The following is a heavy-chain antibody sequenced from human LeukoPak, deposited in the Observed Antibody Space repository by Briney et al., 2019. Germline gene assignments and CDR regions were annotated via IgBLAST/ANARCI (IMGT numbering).Heavy chain of an antibody. D-gene: IGHD1-26*01. V-gene: IGHV1-69*13. CDR2: IIPIFGTA. Sequence: GASVKVSCKASGYTFTSYYMHWVRQAPGQGLEWMGGIIPIFGTANYAQKFQGRVTITADESTSTAYMELSSLRSEDTAVYYCARCDYSGTTGDYYYYMDVWGKGPWSPSP. CDR1: GYTFTSYY. CDR3: ARCDYSGTTGDYYYYMDV. J-gene: IGHJ6*03.